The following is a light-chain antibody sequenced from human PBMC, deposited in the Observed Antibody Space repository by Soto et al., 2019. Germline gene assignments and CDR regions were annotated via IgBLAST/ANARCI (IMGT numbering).Light chain of an antibody. CDR1: QSISNW. CDR3: QQYNPYSPYT. CDR2: KAS. V-gene: IGKV1-5*03. Sequence: DIQMTQSPSTLPASVGDRVTITCRASQSISNWLAWYQQKPGKAPKLLIYKASSLESGVPSRFSASGSGTEFTLTISSLQPDDFATYYCQQYNPYSPYTFGQATKVDIK. J-gene: IGKJ2*01.